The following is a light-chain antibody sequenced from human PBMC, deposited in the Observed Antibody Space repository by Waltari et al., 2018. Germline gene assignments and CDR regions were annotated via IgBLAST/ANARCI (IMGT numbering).Light chain of an antibody. V-gene: IGLV3-21*04. Sequence: SYVLTQPPSVSVAPGKTARVICGGNDIGSQTVHWYQQKPGQAPVVVISYDSDRPSGIPERFAGSNSGDTATLTIRRVEAGDEADYHCQVWDSSNDHPVVFGGGTKLTVL. CDR2: YDS. CDR3: QVWDSSNDHPVV. J-gene: IGLJ2*01. CDR1: DIGSQT.